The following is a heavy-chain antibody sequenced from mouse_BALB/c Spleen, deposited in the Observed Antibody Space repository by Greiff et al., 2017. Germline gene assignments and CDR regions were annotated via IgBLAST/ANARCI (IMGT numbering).Heavy chain of an antibody. CDR3: ARYFDYDDVFYAMDY. CDR2: ISYSGST. J-gene: IGHJ4*01. CDR1: GDSITSGY. D-gene: IGHD2-4*01. V-gene: IGHV3-8*02. Sequence: EVQLQESGPSLVKPSQTLSLTCSVTGDSITSGYWNWFRKFPGNKLEYMGYISYSGSTYYNPSLKSRISITRDTSKNQYYLQLNSVTTEDTATYYCARYFDYDDVFYAMDYWGQGTSVTVSS.